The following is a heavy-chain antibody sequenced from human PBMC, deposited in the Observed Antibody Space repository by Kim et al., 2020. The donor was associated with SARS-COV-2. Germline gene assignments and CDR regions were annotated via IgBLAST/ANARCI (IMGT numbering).Heavy chain of an antibody. Sequence: ASVKVSCKASGYTFTSYYMHWVRQAPGQGLEWMGIINPSGGSTSYAQKFQGRVTMTRDTSTSTVYMELSSLRSEDTAVYYCARGRYDYVWGTIIGPYPGTGDYWGQGTLVTVSS. D-gene: IGHD3-16*01. CDR2: INPSGGST. CDR3: ARGRYDYVWGTIIGPYPGTGDY. V-gene: IGHV1-46*01. J-gene: IGHJ4*02. CDR1: GYTFTSYY.